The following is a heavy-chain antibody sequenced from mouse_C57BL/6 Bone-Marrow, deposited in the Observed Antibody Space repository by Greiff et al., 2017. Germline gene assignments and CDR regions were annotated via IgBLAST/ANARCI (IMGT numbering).Heavy chain of an antibody. V-gene: IGHV1-15*01. CDR3: TREGSSFYWYFDV. J-gene: IGHJ1*03. CDR2: IDPETGGT. CDR1: GYTFTDYE. D-gene: IGHD1-1*01. Sequence: VQLQESGAELVRPGASVTLSCKASGYTFTDYEMHWVKQTPVHGLEWIGAIDPETGGTAYNQKFKGKAILTADKSSSTAYMELRSLTSEDSAVYYCTREGSSFYWYFDVWGTGTTVTVSS.